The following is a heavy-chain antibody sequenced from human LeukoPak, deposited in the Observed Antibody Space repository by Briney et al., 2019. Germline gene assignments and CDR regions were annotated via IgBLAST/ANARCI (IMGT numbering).Heavy chain of an antibody. CDR3: ARLRRDGYNLLDY. CDR1: GGSISSYY. CDR2: IYYSGST. V-gene: IGHV4-59*01. D-gene: IGHD5-24*01. Sequence: TSETLSLTSTVSGGSISSYYWSWIRQPPGKGLEYIGYIYYSGSTYYSPSLKSRVTISVDTSMNQFSLKLTSVTAADTAVYFCARLRRDGYNLLDYWGQGTLVTVSS. J-gene: IGHJ4*02.